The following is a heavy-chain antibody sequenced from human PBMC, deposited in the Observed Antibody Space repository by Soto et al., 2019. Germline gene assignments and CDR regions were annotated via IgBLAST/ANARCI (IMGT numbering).Heavy chain of an antibody. CDR3: ARGHGTGPDY. CDR2: IYHSGAT. V-gene: IGHV4-4*01. CDR1: GDSLTSSNW. J-gene: IGHJ4*02. Sequence: TLALTCAVSGDSLTSSNWWSWVRQAPGKGLEWIGEIYHSGATTYNPSLKSRATISVDPSNNHFSLKLTSVTAADTAVYFCARGHGTGPDYRGRGTRITASS.